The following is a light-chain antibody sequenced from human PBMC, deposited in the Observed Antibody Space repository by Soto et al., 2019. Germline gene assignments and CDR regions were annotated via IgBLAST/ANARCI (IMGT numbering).Light chain of an antibody. J-gene: IGLJ1*01. V-gene: IGLV2-23*01. Sequence: QSALTQPASVSGSPGQSITISCTGTSSDVGSYNLVSWYQQHPGKAPKLMIYEGNKRPSGVSNRFSGSKSANTASLTISGLQTEDEADYYCCSYAGTNTFFFGTGTKVIVL. CDR3: CSYAGTNTFF. CDR2: EGN. CDR1: SSDVGSYNL.